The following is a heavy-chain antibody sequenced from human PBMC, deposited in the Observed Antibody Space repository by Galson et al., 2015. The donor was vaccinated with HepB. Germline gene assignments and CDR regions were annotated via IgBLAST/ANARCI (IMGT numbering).Heavy chain of an antibody. J-gene: IGHJ6*02. D-gene: IGHD3-3*01. CDR2: ISSSSSYI. CDR3: ARDDYYDFWSGYSYGMDV. CDR1: GFTFSSYS. Sequence: SLRLSCAASGFTFSSYSMNWVRQAPGKGLEWVSSISSSSSYIYYADSVKGRFTISRDNAKNSLYLQMNSLRAEDTAVYYCARDDYYDFWSGYSYGMDVWGQGTTVTVSS. V-gene: IGHV3-21*01.